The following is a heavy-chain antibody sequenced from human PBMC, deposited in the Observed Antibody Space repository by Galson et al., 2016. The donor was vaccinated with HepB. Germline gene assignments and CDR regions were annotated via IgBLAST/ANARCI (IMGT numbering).Heavy chain of an antibody. CDR1: EGSTRSYY. Sequence: QAQLRESGPGLVKPSETLSLTCSVSEGSTRSYYWSWLRQPPGKGLEWIGYIYSSGSTKFNPSLMSRVTISLETSKKQFSLKLTSVTAADTTMYFCALRDGAVAGMFASWGQGILVTVSS. CDR3: ALRDGAVAGMFAS. V-gene: IGHV4-4*09. J-gene: IGHJ4*02. CDR2: IYSSGST. D-gene: IGHD6-19*01.